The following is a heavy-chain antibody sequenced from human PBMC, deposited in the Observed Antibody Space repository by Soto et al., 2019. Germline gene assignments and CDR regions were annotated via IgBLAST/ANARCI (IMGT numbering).Heavy chain of an antibody. V-gene: IGHV4-30-4*01. J-gene: IGHJ5*02. D-gene: IGHD4-17*01. Sequence: SSETLSLTCTVSGGSISSGDYYWSWIRQPPGKGLEWIGYIYYSGSTYYNPSLKSRVTISVDTSKNQFSLKLSSVTAADTVVYYCARVGGYGYGDKNWFDPWGQGTLVTVSS. CDR1: GGSISSGDYY. CDR2: IYYSGST. CDR3: ARVGGYGYGDKNWFDP.